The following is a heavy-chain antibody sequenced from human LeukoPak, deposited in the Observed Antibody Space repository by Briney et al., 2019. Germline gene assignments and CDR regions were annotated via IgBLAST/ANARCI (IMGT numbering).Heavy chain of an antibody. CDR1: GNSVTSGGFY. V-gene: IGHV4-39*01. CDR2: VNYTGST. D-gene: IGHD3-10*01. J-gene: IGHJ5*02. Sequence: SETLSLTCTVSGNSVTSGGFYWAWLRQPPGQGLEWITTVNYTGSTYSRPSLKSRVALSIDTSKNQFSRELRSVVAPHTAVYYCARHSGSGSLSRPFDPWGQGTLVTVSS. CDR3: ARHSGSGSLSRPFDP.